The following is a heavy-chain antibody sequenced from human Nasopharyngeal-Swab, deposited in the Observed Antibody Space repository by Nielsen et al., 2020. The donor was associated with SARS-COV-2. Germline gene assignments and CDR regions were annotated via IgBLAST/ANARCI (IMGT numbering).Heavy chain of an antibody. CDR2: INHSGST. Sequence: SETLSLTCAVYGGSFSGYYWSWIRQPPGKGLEWIGEINHSGSTNYNPSLKSRVTISVDTSKNQFSLKLSSVTAADTAVYYCARGPRRALPYYYYYYMDAWGKGTTVTVSS. V-gene: IGHV4-34*01. CDR3: ARGPRRALPYYYYYYMDA. J-gene: IGHJ6*03. CDR1: GGSFSGYY. D-gene: IGHD1-14*01.